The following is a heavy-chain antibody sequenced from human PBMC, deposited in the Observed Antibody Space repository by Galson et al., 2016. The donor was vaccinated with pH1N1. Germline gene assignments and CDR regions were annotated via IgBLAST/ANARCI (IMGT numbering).Heavy chain of an antibody. J-gene: IGHJ4*02. CDR2: ISGRGEST. CDR1: GFTFSSYA. V-gene: IGHV3-23*01. CDR3: AKDLSSDYGDYGLDY. Sequence: PRLSCAASGFTFSSYAMSWVRQAPGKGLEWVSAISGRGESTYYSDSVKGHLTISRDNSKNTLYLQMNSLRTEDTAVYYCAKDLSSDYGDYGLDYWGQGTLVTVSS. D-gene: IGHD4-17*01.